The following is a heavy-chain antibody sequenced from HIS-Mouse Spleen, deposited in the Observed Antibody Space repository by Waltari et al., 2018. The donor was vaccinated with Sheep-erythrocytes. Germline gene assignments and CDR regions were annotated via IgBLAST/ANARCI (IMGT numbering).Heavy chain of an antibody. V-gene: IGHV3-23*01. CDR2: ISGSGGST. J-gene: IGHJ6*02. D-gene: IGHD7-27*01. CDR1: GFTFISYA. CDR3: AKDLNWGSYYYGMDV. Sequence: EVQLLESGGGLVQPGGSLRLSCAASGFTFISYAMSWVRQAPGEGLEWVSAISGSGGSTYYADSVKGRFTISRDNAKNTLYLQMNSLRAEDTAVYYCAKDLNWGSYYYGMDVWGQGTTVTVSS.